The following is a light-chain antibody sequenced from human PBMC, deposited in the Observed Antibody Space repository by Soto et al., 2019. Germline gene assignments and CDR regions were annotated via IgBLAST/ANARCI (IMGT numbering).Light chain of an antibody. CDR2: GAS. CDR1: QSVSSSY. Sequence: EIVLTQSPCTLSLSPGERATLSCRASQSVSSSYLAWYQQKPGQAPRLLIYGASSRATGIPDRFSGSGSGTDFTLTITRLEPEDFAVYYCQHYRTSFGGGTKVEIK. J-gene: IGKJ4*01. CDR3: QHYRTS. V-gene: IGKV3-20*01.